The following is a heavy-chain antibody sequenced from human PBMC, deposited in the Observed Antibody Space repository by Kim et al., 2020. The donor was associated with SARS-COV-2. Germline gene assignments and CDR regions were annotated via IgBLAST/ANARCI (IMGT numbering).Heavy chain of an antibody. CDR1: GFTFSAYW. J-gene: IGHJ2*01. CDR3: ARDWGVPDQDWHFDL. D-gene: IGHD3-16*01. V-gene: IGHV3-74*01. Sequence: GGSLRLSCTASGFTFSAYWMHWVRQAPGKGLVWVSRITDTGNVQSYADSVKGRFTSSRDNAKNTLYLQMNSLRAEDPAVYYCARDWGVPDQDWHFDLWGRGTLVTVS. CDR2: ITDTGNVQ.